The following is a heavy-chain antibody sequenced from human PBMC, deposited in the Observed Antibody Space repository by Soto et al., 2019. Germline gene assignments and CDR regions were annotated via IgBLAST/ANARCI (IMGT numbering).Heavy chain of an antibody. CDR3: ATIIQDVADTNSYYCYGMDV. CDR2: IIPIFGTA. D-gene: IGHD1-26*01. Sequence: ASVKVSCKASGGTFSSYAISWVRQAPGQGLEWMGGIIPIFGTANYAQKFQGRVTITADESTSTAYMELSSLRSEDTAVYYCATIIQDVADTNSYYCYGMDVWGQGTTVTVSS. J-gene: IGHJ6*02. CDR1: GGTFSSYA. V-gene: IGHV1-69*13.